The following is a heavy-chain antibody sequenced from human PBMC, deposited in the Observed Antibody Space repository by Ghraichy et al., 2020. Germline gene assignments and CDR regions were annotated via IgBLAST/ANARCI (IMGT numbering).Heavy chain of an antibody. V-gene: IGHV4-4*02. J-gene: IGHJ6*02. CDR2: IYHSGST. D-gene: IGHD1-1*01. Sequence: SETLSLTCAVSGGSISSSNWWSWVRQPPGKGLEWIGEIYHSGSTNYNPSLKSRVTTSVDKSKNQFSLKLSSVTAADTAVYYCARGRNWSTVGMDVWGQGTTVTVSS. CDR1: GGSISSSNW. CDR3: ARGRNWSTVGMDV.